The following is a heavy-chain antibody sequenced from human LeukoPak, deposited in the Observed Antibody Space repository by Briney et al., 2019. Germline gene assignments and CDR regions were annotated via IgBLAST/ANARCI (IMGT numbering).Heavy chain of an antibody. Sequence: GGSLRLSCAASGFTFSDYYMSWIRLAPGKGLEWVSYISSSGSTIYYADSAKGRFTISRDNSKNTLYLQMNSLRAEDTAVYYCAKDHVYDSSGYLDYWGQGTLVTVSS. CDR1: GFTFSDYY. V-gene: IGHV3-11*04. D-gene: IGHD3-22*01. J-gene: IGHJ4*02. CDR3: AKDHVYDSSGYLDY. CDR2: ISSSGSTI.